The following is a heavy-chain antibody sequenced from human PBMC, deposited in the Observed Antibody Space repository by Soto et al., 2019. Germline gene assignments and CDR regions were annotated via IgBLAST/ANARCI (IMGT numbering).Heavy chain of an antibody. D-gene: IGHD3-3*01. CDR1: GFIVSSNQ. V-gene: IGHV3-53*01. CDR2: IYSVHTT. CDR3: VRGPSDHKLRLVEWPYGDY. J-gene: IGHJ4*02. Sequence: GGSLRLSCVASGFIVSSNQMSWVRQAPGKGLEWVSVIYSVHTTYYADSVEGRFTISRDDSKNTLYLQMNSLRVEDTAVYYCVRGPSDHKLRLVEWPYGDYWGQGALVTVSS.